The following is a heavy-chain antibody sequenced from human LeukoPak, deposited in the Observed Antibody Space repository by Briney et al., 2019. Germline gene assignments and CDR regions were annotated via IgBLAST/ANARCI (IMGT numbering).Heavy chain of an antibody. D-gene: IGHD6-13*01. V-gene: IGHV4-34*01. CDR2: INHSGST. J-gene: IGHJ5*02. Sequence: SETLSLTCAVYGGSFRGYYGRWIRQPPGKGLEGIGEINHSGSTNFNPSRKSRVTISVDTSKNQFSLKLSSVTAADTAVYYCARGGPTFRYSSSRSCWFDPWGQGTLVSVCS. CDR3: ARGGPTFRYSSSRSCWFDP. CDR1: GGSFRGYY.